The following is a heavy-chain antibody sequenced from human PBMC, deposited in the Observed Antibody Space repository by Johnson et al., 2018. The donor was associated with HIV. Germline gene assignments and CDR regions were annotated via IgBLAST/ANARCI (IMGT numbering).Heavy chain of an antibody. CDR2: MYSGGST. CDR3: AKDGGRLRTDAFDI. CDR1: GFTFSSYG. V-gene: IGHV3-NL1*01. J-gene: IGHJ3*02. Sequence: QVQLVESGGGVVQPGRSLRLSCAASGFTFSSYGMHWIRQAPGKGLEWVSVMYSGGSTYYEDSVKGRFTISRDSSKNTLYLQLNSLRAEDTAVYYCAKDGGRLRTDAFDIWGQGTMVTVSS. D-gene: IGHD2-15*01.